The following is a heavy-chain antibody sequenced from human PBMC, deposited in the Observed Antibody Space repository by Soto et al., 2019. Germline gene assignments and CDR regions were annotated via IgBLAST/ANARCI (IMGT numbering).Heavy chain of an antibody. D-gene: IGHD2-15*01. Sequence: SETLSLTCTVSGGSISSGGYYWSWIRQHPGKGLEWIGYIYYSGSTYYNPSLKSRVTISVDTSKNQFSLKLSSVTAADTAVYYCAKSVGYCSGGSCPYGYYFDYWGQGTLVTVSS. CDR3: AKSVGYCSGGSCPYGYYFDY. J-gene: IGHJ4*02. V-gene: IGHV4-31*03. CDR2: IYYSGST. CDR1: GGSISSGGYY.